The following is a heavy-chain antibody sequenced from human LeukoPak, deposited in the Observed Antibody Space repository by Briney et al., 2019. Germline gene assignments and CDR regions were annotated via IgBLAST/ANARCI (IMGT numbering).Heavy chain of an antibody. D-gene: IGHD1-26*01. CDR2: INPAGSET. Sequence: GGSLRLSCAASGFSFSAYWMTWVRQAPGTGLEWVANINPAGSETYYVDPVKGRFSISRDNAKNSLYLQMNSLRAEDTAVYYCARDNREWELLKDYYYYGMDVWGQGTTVTVSS. CDR1: GFSFSAYW. J-gene: IGHJ6*02. CDR3: ARDNREWELLKDYYYYGMDV. V-gene: IGHV3-7*01.